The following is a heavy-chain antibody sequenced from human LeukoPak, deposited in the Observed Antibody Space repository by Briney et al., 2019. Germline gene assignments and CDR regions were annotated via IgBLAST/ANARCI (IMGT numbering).Heavy chain of an antibody. Sequence: GGSLRLSCTASGFTFSHSAMHWVRQAPGKGLEWVAVITYEGSQTYFADSVKGRFTISRDNSKNTLYLQMNSLTVDDTAVYYCVRSGYSNGWYRNWGQGTLVTVSS. CDR1: GFTFSHSA. CDR3: VRSGYSNGWYRN. CDR2: ITYEGSQT. J-gene: IGHJ4*02. V-gene: IGHV3-30*14. D-gene: IGHD6-19*01.